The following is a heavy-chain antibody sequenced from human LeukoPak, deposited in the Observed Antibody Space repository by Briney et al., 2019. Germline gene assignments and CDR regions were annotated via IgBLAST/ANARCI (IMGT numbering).Heavy chain of an antibody. CDR3: ASWFSYCFPHGKGV. Sequence: ASVKVSCKASGYTFTSYGISWVRQAPGQGLEWMGWISAYNGNTNYAQKLQGRVTMTTDTSTSTAYMELRSLRSDDTAVYYCASWFSYCFPHGKGVWGQGTTVTVSS. V-gene: IGHV1-18*01. CDR1: GYTFTSYG. J-gene: IGHJ6*02. D-gene: IGHD5-18*01. CDR2: ISAYNGNT.